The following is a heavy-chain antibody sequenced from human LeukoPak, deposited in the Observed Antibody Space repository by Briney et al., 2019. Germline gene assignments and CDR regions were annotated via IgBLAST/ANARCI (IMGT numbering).Heavy chain of an antibody. CDR2: ISSSGNTI. J-gene: IGHJ4*02. Sequence: PGGSLRLSCVASGFTFSDYYMSWIRQAPGKGLDWASYISSSGNTIYYPDSVKGRFTISRNNAKNSLYLQMNSLRAEDTAVYYCARVAGGGVLFYFDYWGQGTLVTVSS. CDR3: ARVAGGGVLFYFDY. V-gene: IGHV3-11*01. D-gene: IGHD1-26*01. CDR1: GFTFSDYY.